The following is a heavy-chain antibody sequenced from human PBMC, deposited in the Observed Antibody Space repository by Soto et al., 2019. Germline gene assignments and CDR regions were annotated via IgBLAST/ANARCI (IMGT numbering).Heavy chain of an antibody. Sequence: GGSLRLSCAASGFTFSDHYMDWVRQAPGKGLEWVGRTRNKANSYTTEYAASVKGRFTISRDDSKNSLYLQMNSLKTEDTAVYYCARLTYGSGSYLNYYYGMDVWGQGTTVTVSS. V-gene: IGHV3-72*01. J-gene: IGHJ6*02. D-gene: IGHD3-10*01. CDR3: ARLTYGSGSYLNYYYGMDV. CDR2: TRNKANSYTT. CDR1: GFTFSDHY.